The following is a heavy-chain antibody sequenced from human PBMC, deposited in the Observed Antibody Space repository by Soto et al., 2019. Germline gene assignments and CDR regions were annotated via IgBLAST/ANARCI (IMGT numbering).Heavy chain of an antibody. V-gene: IGHV3-23*01. Sequence: GESLRLSCIASGFTFSSYAMSWVRQAPGKELEWVSTISGNSGKTNYAESVKDRFSISRDNSKNTVHLQLDSLRAEDTAVYFCAKLGFVLMELYYFHQWGHGTLVTVSS. CDR2: ISGNSGKT. CDR3: AKLGFVLMELYYFHQ. D-gene: IGHD2-8*01. J-gene: IGHJ4*01. CDR1: GFTFSSYA.